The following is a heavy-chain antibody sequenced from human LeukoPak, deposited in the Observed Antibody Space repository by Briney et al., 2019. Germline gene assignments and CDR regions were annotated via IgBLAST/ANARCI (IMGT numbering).Heavy chain of an antibody. J-gene: IGHJ4*02. V-gene: IGHV3-72*01. CDR3: TRIFYYGTRGYYPDF. Sequence: GGSLRLSCAASGFTFSDHHMDWVRQAPGKGLEWIGRSKNKDYAYSTVYAASVKGRFTFSRDDPKNSLYLQMNSLATEDTAVYYCTRIFYYGTRGYYPDFWGQGTLVTVSS. CDR2: SKNKDYAYST. CDR1: GFTFSDHH. D-gene: IGHD3-22*01.